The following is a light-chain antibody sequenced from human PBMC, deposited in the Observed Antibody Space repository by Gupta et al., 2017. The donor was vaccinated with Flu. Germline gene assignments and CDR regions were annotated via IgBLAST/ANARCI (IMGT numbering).Light chain of an antibody. CDR1: SSDIGYYNY. CDR3: SSYTGSITV. J-gene: IGLJ3*02. CDR2: EVS. V-gene: IGLV2-14*01. Sequence: QSALTQPASVSGSPGQSITISCTGTSSDIGYYNYVSWYQQYPGKVPKLMIYEVSYRPSGISDRFSGSKSGNTASLTISGRQAEDEADYYCSSYTGSITVFGGGTKLTVL.